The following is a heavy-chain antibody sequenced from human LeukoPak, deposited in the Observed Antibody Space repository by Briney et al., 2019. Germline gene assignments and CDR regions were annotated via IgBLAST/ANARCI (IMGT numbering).Heavy chain of an antibody. J-gene: IGHJ4*02. CDR2: IRSKAYGGTT. CDR3: TRDLDPLGYCSSTSCYRTDIFDY. D-gene: IGHD2-2*01. V-gene: IGHV3-49*04. CDR1: GFTFGDYA. Sequence: GGSLRLSCTASGFTFGDYAMSWVRQAPGKGLEWVGFIRSKAYGGTTEYAASVKGRFTISRDVSKSIAYLQMNSLKTEDTAVYYCTRDLDPLGYCSSTSCYRTDIFDYWGQGTLVTVSS.